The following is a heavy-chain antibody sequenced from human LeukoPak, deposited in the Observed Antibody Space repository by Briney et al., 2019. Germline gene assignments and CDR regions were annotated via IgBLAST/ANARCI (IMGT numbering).Heavy chain of an antibody. V-gene: IGHV4-59*01. CDR2: IYYSGST. CDR1: GGSINHYY. D-gene: IGHD6-13*01. J-gene: IGHJ6*03. Sequence: PSETLSLTCTVSGGSINHYYWSWIRQPPGKGLEWIGYIYYSGSTNYNPSLKSRVIISVDTSNNQFSLKLSSVTAADTAVYYCARDPGSSYSSSWYDYYYMDVWGKGTTVTISS. CDR3: ARDPGSSYSSSWYDYYYMDV.